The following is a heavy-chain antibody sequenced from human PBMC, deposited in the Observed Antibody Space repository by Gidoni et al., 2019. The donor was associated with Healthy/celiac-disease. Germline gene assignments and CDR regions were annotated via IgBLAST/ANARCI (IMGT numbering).Heavy chain of an antibody. J-gene: IGHJ4*02. Sequence: EVQLLESGGGLVQPGGSLRLSCAASGFTFSSYAMSWVRQAPGKGLEWVTALGGSDGSPYYADSVKGRFAISRDNSKNTLYLQMNSLRAEDTAVYYCAKASIIVVVPAATVDYWGQGTLVTVSS. CDR1: GFTFSSYA. CDR2: LGGSDGSP. D-gene: IGHD2-2*01. CDR3: AKASIIVVVPAATVDY. V-gene: IGHV3-23*01.